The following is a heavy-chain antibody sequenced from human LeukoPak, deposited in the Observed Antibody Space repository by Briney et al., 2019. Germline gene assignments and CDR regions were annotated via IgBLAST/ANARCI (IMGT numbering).Heavy chain of an antibody. Sequence: GGSLRLSCAASGFTFSSYGMHWVRQAPGKGLEWVAFIRYDGSNKYYADSVKGRFTISRDNSKNTLYLQMNSLRAEDTAVYYCAKDLIGGFGELLPYYFDYWGQGTLVTVSS. CDR1: GFTFSSYG. J-gene: IGHJ4*02. V-gene: IGHV3-30*02. CDR2: IRYDGSNK. CDR3: AKDLIGGFGELLPYYFDY. D-gene: IGHD3-10*01.